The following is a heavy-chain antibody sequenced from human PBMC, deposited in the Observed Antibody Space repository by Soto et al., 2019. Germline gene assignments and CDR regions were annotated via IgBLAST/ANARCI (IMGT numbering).Heavy chain of an antibody. CDR1: GFTFSSYW. CDR2: IKQDGSEK. CDR3: ARQTDGMLFAFDI. J-gene: IGHJ3*02. V-gene: IGHV3-7*03. D-gene: IGHD2-8*01. Sequence: PGGSLRLSCAASGFTFSSYWMSWVRQAPGKGLEWVANIKQDGSEKYYVDSVKGRFTISRDNAKNSLYLQMNSLRAEDTAVYYCARQTDGMLFAFDIWGQGTMVTVSS.